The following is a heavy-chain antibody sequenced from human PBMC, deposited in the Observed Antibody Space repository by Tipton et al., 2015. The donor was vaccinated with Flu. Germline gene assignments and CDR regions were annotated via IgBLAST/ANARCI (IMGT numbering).Heavy chain of an antibody. Sequence: GSLRLSCAASGFPFSSYEMNWVRQAPGKGLEWVSYISSSGSPKYYADSVKGRFTISRDNARNSLYLQMSSLRAEDTAMYYCASLRGSGSYSRYAFDIWGQGTMVTVSS. CDR1: GFPFSSYE. J-gene: IGHJ3*02. D-gene: IGHD1-26*01. CDR3: ASLRGSGSYSRYAFDI. CDR2: ISSSGSPK. V-gene: IGHV3-48*03.